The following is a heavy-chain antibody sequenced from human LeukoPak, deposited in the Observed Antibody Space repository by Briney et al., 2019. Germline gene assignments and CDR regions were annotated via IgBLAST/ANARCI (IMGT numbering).Heavy chain of an antibody. D-gene: IGHD3-22*01. J-gene: IGHJ5*02. CDR2: ISSSGSTI. V-gene: IGHV3-11*01. CDR3: AADTYDSSGYLHDP. Sequence: GGSLRLSCAATGFTFSDYYMSWIRQAPGKGLEWVSYISSSGSTIYYADSVKGRFTISRDNAKNSLYLQMNSLRAEDTAVYYCAADTYDSSGYLHDPWGQGTLVTVSS. CDR1: GFTFSDYY.